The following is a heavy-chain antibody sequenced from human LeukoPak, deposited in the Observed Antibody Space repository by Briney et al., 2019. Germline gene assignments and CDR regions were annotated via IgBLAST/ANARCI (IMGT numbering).Heavy chain of an antibody. V-gene: IGHV1-69*13. CDR1: GGTFSSYA. CDR3: ARGGYLAAAGKPFDY. J-gene: IGHJ4*02. Sequence: GASVKVSCKASGGTFSSYAISWVRQAPGQGLEWMGGIIPIFGTANYAQKFQGRVTITADESTSTAYMELSSLRSEDTAVYYCARGGYLAAAGKPFDYWGQGTLVTVSS. D-gene: IGHD6-13*01. CDR2: IIPIFGTA.